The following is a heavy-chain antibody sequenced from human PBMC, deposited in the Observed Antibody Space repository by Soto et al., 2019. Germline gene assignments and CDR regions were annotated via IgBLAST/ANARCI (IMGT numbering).Heavy chain of an antibody. J-gene: IGHJ4*02. Sequence: KLSETLSLTCAVYGGSFSDYYWTWIRQFPGKNLEWIGEINHSGSTNYNPSLNSRVTISIETSKKQFYLKLNSVTAADTAVYYCAREGYYGSGSSKIDYWGQGTLVT. V-gene: IGHV4-34*01. CDR1: GGSFSDYY. D-gene: IGHD3-10*01. CDR3: AREGYYGSGSSKIDY. CDR2: INHSGST.